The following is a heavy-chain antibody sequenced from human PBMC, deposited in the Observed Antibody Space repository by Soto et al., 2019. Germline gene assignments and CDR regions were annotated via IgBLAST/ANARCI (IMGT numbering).Heavy chain of an antibody. CDR2: ISSSAVYI. V-gene: IGHV3-21*01. J-gene: IGHJ4*02. Sequence: WGSLRLSCAAAGFNFITYSLSWVRHARGKGLDWVASISSSAVYIDYADSVKGRCTMARDNANNSLYLQMNSLRDEDTATYYCVSDGLDYYDTERLYFDKWGQGTLVTVSS. CDR1: GFNFITYS. CDR3: VSDGLDYYDTERLYFDK. D-gene: IGHD3-22*01.